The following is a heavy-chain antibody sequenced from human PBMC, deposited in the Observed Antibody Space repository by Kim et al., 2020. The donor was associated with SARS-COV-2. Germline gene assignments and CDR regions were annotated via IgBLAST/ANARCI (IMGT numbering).Heavy chain of an antibody. CDR3: ARDYGDYPYYYYYGMDV. V-gene: IGHV3-48*04. CDR2: ISSSSSTI. J-gene: IGHJ6*02. CDR1: GFTFSSYS. D-gene: IGHD4-17*01. Sequence: GGSLRLSCAASGFTFSSYSMNWVRQAPGKGLEWVSYISSSSSTIYYADSVKGRFTISRDNAKNSLYLQMNSPRAEDTAVYYCARDYGDYPYYYYYGMDVWGQGTTVTVSS.